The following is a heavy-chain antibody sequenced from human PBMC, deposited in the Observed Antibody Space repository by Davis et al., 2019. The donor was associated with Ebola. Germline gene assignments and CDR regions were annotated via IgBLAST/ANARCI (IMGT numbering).Heavy chain of an antibody. CDR1: GGSLSSNDYY. V-gene: IGHV4-30-4*01. D-gene: IGHD3-3*01. CDR3: ARSYDVWSAPFDS. Sequence: SETLSLTCNVSGGSLSSNDYYWSWIRQPPGKGLEWIGYIYSSGRTYYTPSLKSRLIISIDTSKNHFSLQLRSVTAADTAVYYCARSYDVWSAPFDSWGQGTLVTVSS. J-gene: IGHJ4*02. CDR2: IYSSGRT.